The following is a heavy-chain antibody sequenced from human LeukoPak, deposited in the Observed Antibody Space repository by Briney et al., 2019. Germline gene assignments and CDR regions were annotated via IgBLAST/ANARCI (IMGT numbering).Heavy chain of an antibody. J-gene: IGHJ4*02. V-gene: IGHV3-7*01. CDR2: IEQSGSHK. CDR3: ARWNEPFDY. Sequence: PGGSLRLSCAVSDFSFSDFYMGWVRQAPGKGLEWVACIEQSGSHKAYMDSVKGRFTISRDNDKSSLYLQMNGLRPEDTAVYHCARWNEPFDYWGQGTLVTVSS. D-gene: IGHD1-1*01. CDR1: DFSFSDFY.